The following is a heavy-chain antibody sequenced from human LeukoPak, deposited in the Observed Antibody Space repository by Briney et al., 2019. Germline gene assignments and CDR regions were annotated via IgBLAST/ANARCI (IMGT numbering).Heavy chain of an antibody. J-gene: IGHJ4*02. CDR3: ASGNGYYYRYFDN. D-gene: IGHD3-10*01. CDR1: GGSISSSGYY. Sequence: PSETLSLTCTVSGGSISSSGYYWPWIRQLPGKGLEWIGYIHHSGSTDYNPSLRSRVTISGDTSKNQFSLKLNSVTAADTAVYYCASGNGYYYRYFDNWGQGTLLTVSS. V-gene: IGHV4-31*03. CDR2: IHHSGST.